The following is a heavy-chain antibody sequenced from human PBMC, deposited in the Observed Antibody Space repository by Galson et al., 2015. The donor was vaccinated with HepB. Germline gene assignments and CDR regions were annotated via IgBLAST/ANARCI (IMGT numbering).Heavy chain of an antibody. V-gene: IGHV7-4-1*02. CDR1: GYTFTDYV. J-gene: IGHJ6*03. CDR3: ARPPLRFLDWLPYYDYYYMDV. CDR2: MNTNTGKP. D-gene: IGHD3-3*01. Sequence: SCKASGYTFTDYVVNWVRQAPGQGLEWMGWMNTNTGKPTYAPGFAGRFVFSLDTSVTTAYLQISSLETDDTAVYYCARPPLRFLDWLPYYDYYYMDVWGEGTTVTVSS.